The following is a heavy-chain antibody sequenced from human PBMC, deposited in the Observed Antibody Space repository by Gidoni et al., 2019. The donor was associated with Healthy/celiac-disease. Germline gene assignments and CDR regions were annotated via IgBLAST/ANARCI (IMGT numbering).Heavy chain of an antibody. V-gene: IGHV1-69*01. CDR2: IIPIFGTA. J-gene: IGHJ4*02. CDR3: ARGPPVATIWRRVGAGTLYYFDY. D-gene: IGHD5-12*01. CDR1: GGTFSSYA. Sequence: QVQLVQSGAEVKKPGSSVKVSCKASGGTFSSYAISWVRQAPGQGLEWMGGIIPIFGTANYAQKFQGRVTITADESTSTAYMELSSLRSEDTAVYYCARGPPVATIWRRVGAGTLYYFDYWGQGTLVTVSS.